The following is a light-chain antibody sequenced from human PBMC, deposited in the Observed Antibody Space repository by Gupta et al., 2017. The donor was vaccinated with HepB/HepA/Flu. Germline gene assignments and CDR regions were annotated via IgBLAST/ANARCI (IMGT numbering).Light chain of an antibody. CDR3: AAWDDTLKTVL. CDR1: SSNIGSNS. Sequence: QSVLTQPPSASGTPGRRVTIPCSGGSSNIGSNSVHWYQQLPGTAPRLLIYTNIQRPSGVPDRFSGSKTGTSSSLAISGLQSEDEADYYCAAWDDTLKTVLIGGGTKLTVL. V-gene: IGLV1-44*01. CDR2: TNI. J-gene: IGLJ2*01.